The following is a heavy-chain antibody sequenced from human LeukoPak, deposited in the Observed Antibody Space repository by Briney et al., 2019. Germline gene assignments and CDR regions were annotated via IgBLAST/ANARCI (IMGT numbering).Heavy chain of an antibody. V-gene: IGHV3-11*01. Sequence: GGSLRLSCAASGFTFSDYYTSWIRQAPGKGLEWVSYISSSGSTIYYADSVKGRFTISRDNAKNSLYLQMNSLRAEDTAVYYCARVGGGTVVTPTTYYYGMDVWGQGTTVTVSS. J-gene: IGHJ6*02. D-gene: IGHD2-21*02. CDR3: ARVGGGTVVTPTTYYYGMDV. CDR2: ISSSGSTI. CDR1: GFTFSDYY.